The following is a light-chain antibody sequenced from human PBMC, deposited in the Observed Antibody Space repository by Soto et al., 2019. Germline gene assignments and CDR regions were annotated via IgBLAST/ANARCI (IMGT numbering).Light chain of an antibody. CDR3: QQYNSYRWT. CDR1: QTISNY. V-gene: IGKV1-16*01. CDR2: AAS. J-gene: IGKJ1*01. Sequence: DIQMTQSPSALSASMGDRVTITCRASQTISNYLNWYQQQPGKAPKALIYAASNLQHGVPSRFSGSGSGAEFTLTISSLQPDDFATYYCQQYNSYRWTFGQGTKV.